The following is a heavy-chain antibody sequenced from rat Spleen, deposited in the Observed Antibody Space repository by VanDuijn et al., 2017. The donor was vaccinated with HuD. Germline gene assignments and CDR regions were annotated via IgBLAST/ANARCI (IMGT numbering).Heavy chain of an antibody. CDR3: ARRHFGYTDYFDY. CDR1: GFTFDDYG. Sequence: EVQLVESGGGLVQPGRSLKLSCAASGFTFDDYGMAWVRQAPKNGLEWGASMNWGGSSTYYLDNVKGRFTVSRENAKSTLYLLMDSLRSEDTATYYCARRHFGYTDYFDYWGQGVMVTVSS. V-gene: IGHV5-29*01. CDR2: MNWGGSST. D-gene: IGHD1-4*01. J-gene: IGHJ2*01.